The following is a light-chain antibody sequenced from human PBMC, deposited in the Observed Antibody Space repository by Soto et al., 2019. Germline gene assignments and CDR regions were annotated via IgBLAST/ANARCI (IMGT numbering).Light chain of an antibody. J-gene: IGLJ2*01. V-gene: IGLV3-1*01. CDR3: QTWDNSMDVV. CDR1: KLGDKY. CDR2: QDN. Sequence: SYELTQPPSLSVSPGQTASITCSGDKLGDKYVCWYQQRPGQSPVLVMYQDNNRPSGIPGRFSGSNSGNTATLTISGTQALDEADYYCQTWDNSMDVVFGGGTQLTVL.